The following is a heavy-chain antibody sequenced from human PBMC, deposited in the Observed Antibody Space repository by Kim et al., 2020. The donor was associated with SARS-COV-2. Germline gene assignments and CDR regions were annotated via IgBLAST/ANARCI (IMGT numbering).Heavy chain of an antibody. CDR3: ARLYYDFWSGYTTQGWFDP. Sequence: RVTISVDTSKNQFSLKLSSVTAADTAVYYCARLYYDFWSGYTTQGWFDPWGQGTLVTVSS. V-gene: IGHV4-59*01. J-gene: IGHJ5*02. D-gene: IGHD3-3*01.